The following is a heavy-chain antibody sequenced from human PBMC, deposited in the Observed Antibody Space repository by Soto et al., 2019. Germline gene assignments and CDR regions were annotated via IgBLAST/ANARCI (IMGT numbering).Heavy chain of an antibody. J-gene: IGHJ6*03. Sequence: QVQLLQSGAEVKKPGASVKVSCKASGYTFTNYGITWVRQAPGQGLEWMGWISAYNGNTHYTQRLQGRVTMTPDTSTSTAYMELSRLRSDDTAVYYCAIVLQLVGYFYYYMDVWGKGTTVTVSS. D-gene: IGHD6-6*01. CDR3: AIVLQLVGYFYYYMDV. CDR2: ISAYNGNT. V-gene: IGHV1-18*01. CDR1: GYTFTNYG.